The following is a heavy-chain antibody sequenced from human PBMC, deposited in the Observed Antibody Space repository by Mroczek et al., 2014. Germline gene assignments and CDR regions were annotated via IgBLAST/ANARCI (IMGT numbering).Heavy chain of an antibody. D-gene: IGHD2-2*03. CDR1: GGSISSYY. CDR3: ARGVGDGYCSSTNCSPVAFDI. CDR2: IYYSGST. V-gene: IGHV4-59*01. Sequence: QVQLQESGPGLVKPSETLSLTCTVSGGSISSYYWSWIRQPPGKGLEWIGYIYYSGSTNYNPSLKSRVTISVDTSKNQFSLKLSSVTAADTAVYYCARGVGDGYCSSTNCSPVAFDIWGQGTMVTVSS. J-gene: IGHJ3*02.